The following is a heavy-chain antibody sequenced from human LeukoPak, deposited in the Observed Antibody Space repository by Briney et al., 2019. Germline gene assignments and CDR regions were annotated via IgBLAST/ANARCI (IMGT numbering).Heavy chain of an antibody. D-gene: IGHD2-21*02. J-gene: IGHJ4*01. CDR3: ARELPKEVTLDY. Sequence: GGSLRLSCVVSEFNFFSYGMQWVRQAPGKGLVWVSRIFTDGTTTSYADSVKGRFTISRDNAKNTLYLQMYSLRAEDTAVYYCARELPKEVTLDYWGQGTLVTVSP. CDR1: EFNFFSYG. V-gene: IGHV3-74*01. CDR2: IFTDGTTT.